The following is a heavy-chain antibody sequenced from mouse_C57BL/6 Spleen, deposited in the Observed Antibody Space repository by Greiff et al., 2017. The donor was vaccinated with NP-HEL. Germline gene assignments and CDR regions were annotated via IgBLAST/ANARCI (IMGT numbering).Heavy chain of an antibody. CDR1: GYAFSSYW. J-gene: IGHJ1*03. CDR3: ASDYGSSYGYFDV. CDR2: IYPGDGDT. V-gene: IGHV1-80*01. D-gene: IGHD1-1*01. Sequence: VQLQQSGAELVKPGASVKISCKASGYAFSSYWMNWVKQRPGKGLEWIGQIYPGDGDTNYNGKFKGKATLTADESSSTAYMQISSLTSEDSAVYFCASDYGSSYGYFDVWGTGTTVTVSS.